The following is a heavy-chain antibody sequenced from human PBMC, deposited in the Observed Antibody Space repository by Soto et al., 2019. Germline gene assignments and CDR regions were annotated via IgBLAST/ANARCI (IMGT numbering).Heavy chain of an antibody. Sequence: GGSLRLSCAASGFTFSSYSMNWVRQAPGKGLEWVSSISSSSSYIYYADSVKGRFTISRDNAKNSLYLQMNSLRAEDTAVYYCARVGFSGILTGYYRYYFDYWGKGTLVTVSS. CDR1: GFTFSSYS. CDR3: ARVGFSGILTGYYRYYFDY. D-gene: IGHD3-9*01. J-gene: IGHJ4*02. V-gene: IGHV3-21*01. CDR2: ISSSSSYI.